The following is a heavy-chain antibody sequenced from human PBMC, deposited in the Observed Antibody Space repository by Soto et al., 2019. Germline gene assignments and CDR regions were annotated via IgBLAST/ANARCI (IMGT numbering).Heavy chain of an antibody. CDR3: ASGMVRENSFDP. CDR2: IIPILGIA. CDR1: GGTFSSYT. D-gene: IGHD3-10*01. V-gene: IGHV1-69*02. Sequence: QVQLVQSGAEVKKPGSSVKVSCKASGGTFSSYTISWVRQAPGQRLEWMGRIIPILGIANYAQKFQGRVTITADKSTSTAYMELSSLRSEDTAVYYCASGMVRENSFDPWGQGTLVTVSS. J-gene: IGHJ5*02.